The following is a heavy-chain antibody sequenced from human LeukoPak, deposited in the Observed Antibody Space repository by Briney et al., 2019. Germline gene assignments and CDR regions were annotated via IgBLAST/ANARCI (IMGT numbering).Heavy chain of an antibody. V-gene: IGHV3-48*04. Sequence: GGSLRLSCAASGFTFSSYSMNWVRQAPGKGLEWVSYISSSSSTIYYADSVKGRFTISRDNAKNSLYLQMNSLRAEDTAVYYCAKTAGIAGATKGPFDYWGQGTLVTVSS. CDR2: ISSSSSTI. D-gene: IGHD1-26*01. J-gene: IGHJ4*02. CDR1: GFTFSSYS. CDR3: AKTAGIAGATKGPFDY.